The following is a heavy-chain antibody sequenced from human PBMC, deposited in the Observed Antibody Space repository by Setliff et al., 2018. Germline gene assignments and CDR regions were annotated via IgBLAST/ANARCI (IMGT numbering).Heavy chain of an antibody. J-gene: IGHJ6*03. V-gene: IGHV1-18*01. CDR3: ARQVSHYDFWSGYYGYYYYYMDV. D-gene: IGHD3-3*01. CDR1: GYTFTSYG. Sequence: ASVKVSCKASGYTFTSYGISWVRQAPGQGLEWMGWISAYNGNTNYAQKLQGRVTMTTDTSTSTAYMELRSLRSDDTAVYYCARQVSHYDFWSGYYGYYYYYMDVWGKGTTVTVSS. CDR2: ISAYNGNT.